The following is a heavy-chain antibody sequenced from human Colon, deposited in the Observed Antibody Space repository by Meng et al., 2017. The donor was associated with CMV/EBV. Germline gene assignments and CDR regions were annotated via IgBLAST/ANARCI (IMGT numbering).Heavy chain of an antibody. CDR3: VLSYGANQPFDS. Sequence: GGSLRLSCAGSGFFVSNTYINWVRQAPGKGLEWVSVIYRGGSPFYTDSVKGRFTISRDISKNTVSLQMNSLRVEDTAVYYCVLSYGANQPFDSWGLGTLVTVS. CDR1: GFFVSNTY. V-gene: IGHV3-53*01. J-gene: IGHJ4*02. CDR2: IYRGGSP. D-gene: IGHD4-17*01.